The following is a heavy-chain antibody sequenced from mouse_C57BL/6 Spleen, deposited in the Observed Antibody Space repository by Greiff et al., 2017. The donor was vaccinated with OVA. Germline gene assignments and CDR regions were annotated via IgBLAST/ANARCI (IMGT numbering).Heavy chain of an antibody. Sequence: VQLQESGGGLVKPGGSLKLSCAASGFTFSDYGMHWVRQAPEKGLEWVAYISSGSSTIYYADTVKGRFTISRDNAKNTLFLQMTSLRSEDTAMYYCALYYGYDAWFAYWGQGTLVTVSA. CDR3: ALYYGYDAWFAY. CDR2: ISSGSSTI. V-gene: IGHV5-17*01. CDR1: GFTFSDYG. D-gene: IGHD2-2*01. J-gene: IGHJ3*01.